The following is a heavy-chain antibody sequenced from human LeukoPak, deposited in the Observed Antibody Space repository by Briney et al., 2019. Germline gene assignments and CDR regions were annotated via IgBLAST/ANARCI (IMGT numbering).Heavy chain of an antibody. Sequence: GGSLRLSCDASGFNFNAYAMHWVRQAPGKGLEWVSGISWHSANIDYAVSVKGRFTISRDNAKNSLYLQMNSLRPEDTALYYCVRDSGSTTVLIDDAFDLWGQGTMVTVSS. CDR1: GFNFNAYA. CDR3: VRDSGSTTVLIDDAFDL. D-gene: IGHD4-23*01. CDR2: ISWHSANI. J-gene: IGHJ3*01. V-gene: IGHV3-9*01.